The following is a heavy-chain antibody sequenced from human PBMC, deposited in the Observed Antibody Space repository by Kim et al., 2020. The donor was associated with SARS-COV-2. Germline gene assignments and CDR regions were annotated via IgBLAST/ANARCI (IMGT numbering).Heavy chain of an antibody. D-gene: IGHD3-22*01. Sequence: SLKTRLTISKDTSKNQLVLTMTSMDPVDTATYYCARIRYYDSSGFDAFDIWGQGTMVTVSS. J-gene: IGHJ3*02. CDR3: ARIRYYDSSGFDAFDI. V-gene: IGHV2-70*01.